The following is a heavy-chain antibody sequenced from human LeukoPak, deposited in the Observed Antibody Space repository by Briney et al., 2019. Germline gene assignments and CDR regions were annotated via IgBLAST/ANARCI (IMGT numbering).Heavy chain of an antibody. D-gene: IGHD2-8*02. CDR1: GFTFTNYY. CDR3: AREESGGYFDY. J-gene: IGHJ4*02. V-gene: IGHV1-46*01. CDR2: INPSGSST. Sequence: GFSVKVSCKASGFTFTNYYMHWVRQAPGQGLEWMGLINPSGSSTNYAQKFRGRVTMTRDTSTTTVYMELSSLRSEDTAVYYCAREESGGYFDYGGQGTLVTVSS.